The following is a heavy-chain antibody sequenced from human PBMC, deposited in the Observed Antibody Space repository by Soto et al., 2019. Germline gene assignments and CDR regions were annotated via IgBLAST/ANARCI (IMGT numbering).Heavy chain of an antibody. D-gene: IGHD6-13*01. CDR1: GFTFSSFN. J-gene: IGHJ5*02. Sequence: EVLLVESGGGLVQPGGFLRLSCAASGFTFSSFNITWVRQAPGKGLEWVSSITTGGEYIFYADSVKGRFTISRDNAKNSVYLQMSSLGVEDTAVYYCARDRQLIQDWLDPWGLGTLVTVSS. CDR2: ITTGGEYI. CDR3: ARDRQLIQDWLDP. V-gene: IGHV3-21*01.